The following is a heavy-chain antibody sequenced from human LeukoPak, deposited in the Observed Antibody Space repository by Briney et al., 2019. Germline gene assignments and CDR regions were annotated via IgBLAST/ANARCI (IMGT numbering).Heavy chain of an antibody. J-gene: IGHJ3*02. CDR1: GYTLTELS. CDR3: ATARFGELLFEVDAFDI. V-gene: IGHV1-24*01. Sequence: ASVKVSCKVSGYTLTELSMHWVRQAPGKGLEWMGDFDPEDGEPIYAQKFQGRVTMTEDTSTDTAYMELSSLRSEDTAVNYCATARFGELLFEVDAFDIWGQGTMVTVSS. CDR2: FDPEDGEP. D-gene: IGHD3-10*01.